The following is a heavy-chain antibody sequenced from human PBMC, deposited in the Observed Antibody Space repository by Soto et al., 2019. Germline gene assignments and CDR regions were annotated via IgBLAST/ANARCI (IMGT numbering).Heavy chain of an antibody. CDR1: GYTFTSYD. J-gene: IGHJ5*02. CDR2: MNPNSGNT. CDR3: ARVPTNRPRMKHWFDP. V-gene: IGHV1-8*01. D-gene: IGHD1-1*01. Sequence: QVQLVQSGAEVKKPGASVKVSCKASGYTFTSYDINWVRQATGQGLEWMGWMNPNSGNTGYAQKFQGRVTMTRNTSISTAYMELSSLRSEDTAVYYCARVPTNRPRMKHWFDPWGQGTLVTVSS.